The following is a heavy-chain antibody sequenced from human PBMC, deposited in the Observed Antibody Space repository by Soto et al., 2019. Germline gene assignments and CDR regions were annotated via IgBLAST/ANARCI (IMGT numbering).Heavy chain of an antibody. CDR1: GGSFSGYY. CDR2: INHSGST. Sequence: QVQLQQWGAGLLKPSETLSLTCAVYGGSFSGYYWSWIRQPPGKGLEWIGEINHSGSTNYNPSLKSRVTISVDTSKNQFSLKLSSVTAADTAVYYCARGQGITIFGVVIIYYFDYWGQGTLVTVSS. V-gene: IGHV4-34*01. CDR3: ARGQGITIFGVVIIYYFDY. J-gene: IGHJ4*02. D-gene: IGHD3-3*01.